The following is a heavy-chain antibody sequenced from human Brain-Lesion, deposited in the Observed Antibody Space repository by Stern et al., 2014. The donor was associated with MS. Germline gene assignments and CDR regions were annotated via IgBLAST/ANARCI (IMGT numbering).Heavy chain of an antibody. Sequence: QVQLEESGAEVKKPGASVKVSCKVFGYTLTELSMHWVRQAPRKGLEWMGGFDPEDGETIYAQKFQGRVTMTEDTSTDTAYMELSSLRSEDTAVYYCATLSPGAGGNYYRHFDYWGQGTLVTVSS. CDR2: FDPEDGET. J-gene: IGHJ4*02. V-gene: IGHV1-24*01. CDR3: ATLSPGAGGNYYRHFDY. CDR1: GYTLTELS. D-gene: IGHD1-26*01.